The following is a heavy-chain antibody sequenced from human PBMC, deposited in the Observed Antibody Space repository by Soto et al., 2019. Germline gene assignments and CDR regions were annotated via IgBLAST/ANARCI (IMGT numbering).Heavy chain of an antibody. Sequence: SVKVSCKASGGTFSSYAISWVRQAPGQGLEWMGGIIPIFGTANYAQKFQGRVTITADESTSTAYMELSSLRSEDTAVYYCARDPSIAARHFYYGMDVWGQGXTVTVSS. CDR3: ARDPSIAARHFYYGMDV. CDR1: GGTFSSYA. J-gene: IGHJ6*02. CDR2: IIPIFGTA. D-gene: IGHD6-6*01. V-gene: IGHV1-69*13.